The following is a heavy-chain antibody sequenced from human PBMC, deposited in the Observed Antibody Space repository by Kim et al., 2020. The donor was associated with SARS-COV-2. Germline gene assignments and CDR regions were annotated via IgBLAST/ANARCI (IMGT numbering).Heavy chain of an antibody. CDR3: TRSFTGWYYDY. J-gene: IGHJ4*02. V-gene: IGHV3-49*02. Sequence: TEYAAAVKGRFTISRDDSKSIAYLQMNSLKTEDTAVYYCTRSFTGWYYDYWGQGTLVTVSS. CDR2: T. D-gene: IGHD2-15*01.